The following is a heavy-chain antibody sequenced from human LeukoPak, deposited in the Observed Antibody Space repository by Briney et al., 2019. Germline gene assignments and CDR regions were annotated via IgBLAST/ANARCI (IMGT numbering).Heavy chain of an antibody. J-gene: IGHJ4*02. CDR3: ARGGQYVLHYDSSGYPPRGH. Sequence: GASVKVSCKASGYTFTSNGISWVRQAPGQGLEWMGWINPNSGGTNYAQKFQGRVTMTRDTSISTAYMELSRLRSDDTAVYYCARGGQYVLHYDSSGYPPRGHWGQGTLVTVSS. CDR1: GYTFTSNG. V-gene: IGHV1-2*02. CDR2: INPNSGGT. D-gene: IGHD3-22*01.